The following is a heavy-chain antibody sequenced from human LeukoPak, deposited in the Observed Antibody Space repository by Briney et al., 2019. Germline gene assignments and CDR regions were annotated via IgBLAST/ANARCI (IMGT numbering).Heavy chain of an antibody. Sequence: DSVKGRFTISRDNAKNSLYLQMNSLRAEDTAVYYCARNGGNSDFDYWGQGTLVTVSS. J-gene: IGHJ4*02. V-gene: IGHV3-7*04. D-gene: IGHD4-23*01. CDR3: ARNGGNSDFDY.